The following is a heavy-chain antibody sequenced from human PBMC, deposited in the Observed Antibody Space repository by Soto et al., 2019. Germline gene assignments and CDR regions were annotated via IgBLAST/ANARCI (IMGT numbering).Heavy chain of an antibody. J-gene: IGHJ4*02. CDR1: CGSIISGGYY. D-gene: IGHD2-15*01. Sequence: SETLSLTCTFSCGSIISGGYYWSWIRQHPGKGLEWIGYIYYSGSTYYNPSLKSRVTISVDTSKNQFSLKLSSVTAADTAVYYCARALGVVAATYYFDYWGQGTLVTVSS. CDR2: IYYSGST. V-gene: IGHV4-31*03. CDR3: ARALGVVAATYYFDY.